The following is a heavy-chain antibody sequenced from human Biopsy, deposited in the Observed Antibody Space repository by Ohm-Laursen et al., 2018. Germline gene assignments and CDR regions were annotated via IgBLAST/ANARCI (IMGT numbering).Heavy chain of an antibody. Sequence: ASVKVSCKASGFSFTGYYIHWVRQAPGQGLEWMGWINPNSGATNSAQKFRDRVTLTRDTSISAVYIDLRRLKSDDAAIYYCARDRMTDVFGGPTRTDVFDSWGQGTPVTVSS. CDR1: GFSFTGYY. V-gene: IGHV1-2*02. D-gene: IGHD3-10*01. J-gene: IGHJ4*02. CDR3: ARDRMTDVFGGPTRTDVFDS. CDR2: INPNSGAT.